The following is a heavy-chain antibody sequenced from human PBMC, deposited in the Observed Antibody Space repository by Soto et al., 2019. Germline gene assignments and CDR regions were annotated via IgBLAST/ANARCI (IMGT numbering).Heavy chain of an antibody. CDR3: ARLAYSGYLQT. D-gene: IGHD1-26*01. J-gene: IGHJ1*01. CDR1: GGSISSFY. V-gene: IGHV4-4*07. Sequence: LSLTCTVSGGSISSFYWSWIRQPAGKGLEWIGRIYSGGRNNYNPSLQSRVTISVDTSNNRFSLTLSSLTAADTAVYFCARLAYSGYLQTWGQGSLVTVSS. CDR2: IYSGGRN.